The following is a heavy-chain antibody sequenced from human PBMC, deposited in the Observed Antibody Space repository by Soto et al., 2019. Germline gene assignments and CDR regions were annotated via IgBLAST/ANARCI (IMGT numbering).Heavy chain of an antibody. J-gene: IGHJ4*02. Sequence: PGGPRKLPVPPSDFSLGHFWMSWVRQAPGKGLEWVANIRGDGGDKYYVHSVAGRFTISRDNAQNSLFLQMNSLRVEDTAVYYCTRDEFQPGDSWGQGTLVTVSS. D-gene: IGHD2-2*01. V-gene: IGHV3-7*01. CDR2: IRGDGGDK. CDR3: TRDEFQPGDS. CDR1: DFSLGHFW.